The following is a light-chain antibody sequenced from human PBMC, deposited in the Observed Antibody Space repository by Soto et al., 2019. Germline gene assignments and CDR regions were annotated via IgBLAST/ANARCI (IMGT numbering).Light chain of an antibody. V-gene: IGLV2-8*01. CDR2: GVT. CDR3: SSYAGSNNYV. CDR1: SSDVGGYNY. J-gene: IGLJ1*01. Sequence: QSALTQPPSASGSTGQSVTISCTGTSSDVGGYNYVSWYQQHPGKAPKLMIYGVTKRPSGVPDRFSGSKSGNTASLTVSGLQAEDEAYYYCSSYAGSNNYVFGTGTKLTVL.